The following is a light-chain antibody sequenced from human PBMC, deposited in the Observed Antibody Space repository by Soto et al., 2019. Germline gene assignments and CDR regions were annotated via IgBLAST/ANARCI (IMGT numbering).Light chain of an antibody. CDR3: CSYAGSYPFV. CDR2: DVD. J-gene: IGLJ1*01. V-gene: IGLV2-11*01. Sequence: QSALTQPRSVSGSPGQSVTISCTGTSSDAGGYNYVSWYQHHPGKAPKLMIYDVDKRPSGVPGRFSGSESGNTASLTISGLQAEDEADYYCCSYAGSYPFVFGTGTKVTVL. CDR1: SSDAGGYNY.